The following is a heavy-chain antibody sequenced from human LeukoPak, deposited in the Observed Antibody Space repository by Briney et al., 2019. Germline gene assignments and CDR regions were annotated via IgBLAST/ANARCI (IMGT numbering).Heavy chain of an antibody. D-gene: IGHD2-21*01. V-gene: IGHV3-48*03. J-gene: IGHJ4*02. Sequence: GGSLRLSCAASGFTFSTYEFNWVRQAPGKSLEWVSYIGVGFGNIYYAESVRGRFTSSRDNAKNSVFLQLNSLSAEDTAVYYCARETADCGGDCFDYWGQGTLVTVSS. CDR2: IGVGFGNI. CDR1: GFTFSTYE. CDR3: ARETADCGGDCFDY.